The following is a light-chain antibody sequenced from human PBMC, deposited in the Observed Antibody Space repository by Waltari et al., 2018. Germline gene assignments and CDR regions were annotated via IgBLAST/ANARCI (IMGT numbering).Light chain of an antibody. CDR2: DVS. J-gene: IGLJ2*01. V-gene: IGLV2-14*01. CDR1: SNDVGGYNY. CDR3: SSYTSSSHVV. Sequence: QSALTQPASVSGSPGQSITISCTGTSNDVGGYNYFSWYQQHPGKAPKLMIYDVSNRPSGVSNRFSGSKSGNTASLTISGLQAEDEADYYCSSYTSSSHVVFGGGTKLTVL.